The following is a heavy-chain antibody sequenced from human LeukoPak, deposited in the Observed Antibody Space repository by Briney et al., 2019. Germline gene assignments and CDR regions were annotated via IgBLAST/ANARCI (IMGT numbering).Heavy chain of an antibody. Sequence: GESLKISCKASGYRFTTDYIGWVRQMPGKGLEWMGIIYPDDSETKYSPSFQGQVSMSVDKSITTAYLQWSSLKASDTAIYYCARQAYGSHFDAFDIWGQGTMVTVSS. CDR1: GYRFTTDY. CDR3: ARQAYGSHFDAFDI. J-gene: IGHJ3*02. D-gene: IGHD3-22*01. CDR2: IYPDDSET. V-gene: IGHV5-51*01.